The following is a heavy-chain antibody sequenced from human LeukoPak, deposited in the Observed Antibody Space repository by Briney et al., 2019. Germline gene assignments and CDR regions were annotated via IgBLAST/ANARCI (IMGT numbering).Heavy chain of an antibody. J-gene: IGHJ4*02. CDR1: GGSFSGYY. CDR3: ARGYGDYYDSSGYLFDY. Sequence: SETLSLTCAVYGGSFSGYYWSWIRQPPGKGLEWIGEINHSGSTNYNPSLKSRVTISVDTSKNQFSLKLSSVTAADTAVYYCARGYGDYYDSSGYLFDYWGQGTLVTVSS. V-gene: IGHV4-34*01. CDR2: INHSGST. D-gene: IGHD3-22*01.